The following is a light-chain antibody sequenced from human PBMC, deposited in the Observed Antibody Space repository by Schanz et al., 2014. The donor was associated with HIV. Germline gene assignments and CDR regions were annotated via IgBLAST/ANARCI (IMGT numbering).Light chain of an antibody. J-gene: IGLJ3*02. Sequence: QSVLTQPPSTSGTPGQRVAISCSGSSSNIGTYNVNWYQQLPGTAPKLLIYKNNQRPSGVPDRFSGSKSGTSASLAISGLQSEDEADYYCAAWDASLNGWVFGGGTMLTVL. CDR1: SSNIGTYN. V-gene: IGLV1-44*01. CDR2: KNN. CDR3: AAWDASLNGWV.